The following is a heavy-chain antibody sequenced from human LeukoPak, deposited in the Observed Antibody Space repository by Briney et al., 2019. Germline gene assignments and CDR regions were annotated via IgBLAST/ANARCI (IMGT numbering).Heavy chain of an antibody. CDR2: IYWDDDK. D-gene: IGHD4/OR15-4a*01. CDR3: AHTATTMVSLSLFDY. V-gene: IGHV2-5*02. J-gene: IGHJ4*02. CDR1: GFSLSTSGVG. Sequence: SGPTLVKPTQTLTLTCTFSGFSLSTSGVGVGWIRQPPGKALEWLALIYWDDDKRYSPSLKSRLTITKGTSKNQVVLTMTNMDPVDTATYYCAHTATTMVSLSLFDYWGQGTLVTVSS.